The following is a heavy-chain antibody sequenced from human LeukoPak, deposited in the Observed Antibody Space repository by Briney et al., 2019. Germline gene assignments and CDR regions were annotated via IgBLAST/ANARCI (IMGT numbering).Heavy chain of an antibody. D-gene: IGHD3-16*01. CDR1: GFTFSSYT. V-gene: IGHV3-21*01. Sequence: GGSLRLSCAASGFTFSSYTMNWVRQAPGKGLEWVSSISSSSTYINYADSVKGRFTISRDNAKNSLYLQMNSLRAEDTAVYYCARESTYDYVFDYWGQGTLVTVSS. J-gene: IGHJ4*02. CDR2: ISSSSTYI. CDR3: ARESTYDYVFDY.